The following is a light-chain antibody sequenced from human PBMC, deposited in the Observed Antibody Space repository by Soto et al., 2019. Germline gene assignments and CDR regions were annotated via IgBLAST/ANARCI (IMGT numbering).Light chain of an antibody. J-gene: IGKJ1*01. CDR3: QQYQNLWT. V-gene: IGKV3-15*01. Sequence: EIVMTQSPDTLSVSPGERATLSSRASQSVSIDLAWYQQTPGQAPRLLIYGASTRATGVPPTFSGSGSGTEFTLTISGLQSEDFALYYCQQYQNLWTFGQGTKVDIK. CDR2: GAS. CDR1: QSVSID.